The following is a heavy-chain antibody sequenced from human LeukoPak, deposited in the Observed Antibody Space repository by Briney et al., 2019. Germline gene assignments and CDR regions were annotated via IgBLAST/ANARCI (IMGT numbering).Heavy chain of an antibody. CDR3: ARYYDFWSGYHRQGDAFDI. D-gene: IGHD3-3*01. CDR1: GGSISSSSYY. Sequence: SETLSLTCTVSGGSISSSSYYWGWIRQPPGKGLEWIGSIYYSGSTYYNPSLKSRVTISVDTSKNQFSLKLSSVTAADTTVYYCARYYDFWSGYHRQGDAFDIWGQGTMVTVSS. V-gene: IGHV4-39*07. CDR2: IYYSGST. J-gene: IGHJ3*02.